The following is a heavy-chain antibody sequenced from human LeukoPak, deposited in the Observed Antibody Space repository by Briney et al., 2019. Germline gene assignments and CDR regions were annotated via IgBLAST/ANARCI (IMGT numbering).Heavy chain of an antibody. CDR1: GFTFSSYW. Sequence: GGSLRLSCAASGFTFSSYWMHWVRQAPGKGLVWVSRINSDGSSTTYADSVKGRFSISRDNAKNTVYLQMNSLRAEDTAVYYCARGDYIWGNYRGGFDFWGQGTLVTGSS. V-gene: IGHV3-74*01. D-gene: IGHD3-16*02. J-gene: IGHJ4*02. CDR3: ARGDYIWGNYRGGFDF. CDR2: INSDGSST.